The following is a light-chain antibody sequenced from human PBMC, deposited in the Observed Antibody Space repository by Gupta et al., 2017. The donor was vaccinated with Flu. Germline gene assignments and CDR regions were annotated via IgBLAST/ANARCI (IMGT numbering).Light chain of an antibody. Sequence: DIRMTQSPSTLSASVGDRVTITCRASQRISDWLAWYQQKPGKAPNLLISKASTLETGVPSRFSGSGSGTEFTLTINSRQPDDFAIYYCQQEESYPWTFGQGTKVEI. J-gene: IGKJ1*01. CDR1: QRISDW. CDR3: QQEESYPWT. V-gene: IGKV1-5*03. CDR2: KAS.